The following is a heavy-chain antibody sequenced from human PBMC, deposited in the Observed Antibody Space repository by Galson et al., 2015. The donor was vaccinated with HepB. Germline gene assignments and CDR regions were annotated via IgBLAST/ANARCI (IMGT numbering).Heavy chain of an antibody. CDR1: GFTFSKYA. D-gene: IGHD3-9*01. J-gene: IGHJ4*02. CDR3: AKVSDFDYYFDY. CDR2: IIGIGSST. Sequence: SLRLSCAASGFTFSKYAMIWVRQAPGKGLEWVSGIIGIGSSTYYADSVKGRFTISRDNSKDMLFLQMNSLRAEDTAVYYCAKVSDFDYYFDYWGQGTQVTVSS. V-gene: IGHV3-23*01.